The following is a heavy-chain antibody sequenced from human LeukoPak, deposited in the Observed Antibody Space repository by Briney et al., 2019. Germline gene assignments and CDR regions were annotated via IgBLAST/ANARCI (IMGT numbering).Heavy chain of an antibody. J-gene: IGHJ4*02. CDR2: IYPGDSDI. CDR1: GYSFTSYW. D-gene: IGHD4-23*01. CDR3: ARQFGGNSEFDY. V-gene: IGHV5-51*01. Sequence: GESLKISCKGSGYSFTSYWIGWVRQMPGKGLEWMGIIYPGDSDIRYSPSSQGQVTISADRSISTAYLQWSNLKASGTAMYYCARQFGGNSEFDYWGQGTLVTVSS.